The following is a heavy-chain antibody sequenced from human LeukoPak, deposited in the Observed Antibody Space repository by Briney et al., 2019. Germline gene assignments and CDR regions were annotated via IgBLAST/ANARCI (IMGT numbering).Heavy chain of an antibody. J-gene: IGHJ4*02. V-gene: IGHV3-30*18. CDR2: ISYDGSNK. CDR3: AKATSPASIAASNY. Sequence: GRSLRLSCAASGFTFSSYGMHWVRQAPGKGLEWVAVISYDGSNKYYADSVKGRFTISRDSSKNTLYLQMNSLRAEDTAVYYCAKATSPASIAASNYWGQGTLVTVSS. D-gene: IGHD6-6*01. CDR1: GFTFSSYG.